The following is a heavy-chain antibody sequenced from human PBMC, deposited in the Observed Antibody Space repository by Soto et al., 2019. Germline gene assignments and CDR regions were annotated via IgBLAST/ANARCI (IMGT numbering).Heavy chain of an antibody. D-gene: IGHD6-6*01. J-gene: IGHJ6*02. V-gene: IGHV3-15*01. CDR3: TVSRRAARGLYHYYGKDV. CDR2: IKSTVDGGTT. CDR1: GFTFNNAW. Sequence: EVQLVESGGGLVKSGGSLRLSCAASGFTFNNAWMSWVRQAPGKGLEWVGRIKSTVDGGTTDYAAPVKGRFTISRDDSRNTLDLQMNSLKTEDTGVYYCTVSRRAARGLYHYYGKDVWGQGATVNVSS.